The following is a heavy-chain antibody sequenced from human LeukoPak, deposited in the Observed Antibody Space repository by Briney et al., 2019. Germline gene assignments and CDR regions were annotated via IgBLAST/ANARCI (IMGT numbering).Heavy chain of an antibody. CDR3: ARGAVSTYYYYYMDV. Sequence: SETLSLTCAVYGGSFSGYYWSWIRQPPGKGLEWIGEINHSESTNYNPSLKSRVTISVDTSKNQFSLKLSSVTAADTAVYYCARGAVSTYYYYYMDVWGKGTTVTVSS. CDR1: GGSFSGYY. CDR2: INHSEST. V-gene: IGHV4-34*01. J-gene: IGHJ6*03. D-gene: IGHD2-15*01.